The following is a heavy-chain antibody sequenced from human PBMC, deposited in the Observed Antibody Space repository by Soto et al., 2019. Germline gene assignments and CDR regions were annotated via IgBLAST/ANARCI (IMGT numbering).Heavy chain of an antibody. Sequence: QVQLVESGGGVVQPGRSLRLSCAASGFTFSSYAMHWVRQAPGKGLEWVAVISYDGSSKYYADSVKGRFTISRDNSKNTLYLQMNSLRAEDTAVYYCARGGAVANPYGMDVWGQGTTVTVSS. CDR2: ISYDGSSK. V-gene: IGHV3-30-3*01. J-gene: IGHJ6*02. CDR3: ARGGAVANPYGMDV. D-gene: IGHD6-19*01. CDR1: GFTFSSYA.